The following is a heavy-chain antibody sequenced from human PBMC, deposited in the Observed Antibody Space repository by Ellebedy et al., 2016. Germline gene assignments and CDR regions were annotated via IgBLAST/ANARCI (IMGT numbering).Heavy chain of an antibody. V-gene: IGHV1-46*04. D-gene: IGHD6-6*01. Sequence: ASVKVSCKASGYTFTSYYMHWVRQAPGQGLEWMGIINPSGGSTSYAQKLQGRVTMTRDTSTSTVYMELSSLRSEDTAVYYCATEGIGKYSSSVLTTQPFFDYWGQGTLVTVSS. CDR1: GYTFTSYY. CDR2: INPSGGST. J-gene: IGHJ4*02. CDR3: ATEGIGKYSSSVLTTQPFFDY.